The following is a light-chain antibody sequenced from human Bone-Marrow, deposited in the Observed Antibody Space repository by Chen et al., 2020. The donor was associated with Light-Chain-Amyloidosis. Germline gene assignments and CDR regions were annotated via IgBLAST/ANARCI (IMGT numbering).Light chain of an antibody. CDR3: QQYGTSPLT. V-gene: IGKV1-9*01. CDR1: QGIRGH. Sequence: IQLTQSPSSLSAFVGDRVTITCQASQGIRGHLAWYQQKPGRAPKLLIYSASTLQSGVPSRFSGSGSGRDFTLTISSLQPEDFAMYYCQQYGTSPLTFGGGTKVEIK. CDR2: SAS. J-gene: IGKJ4*01.